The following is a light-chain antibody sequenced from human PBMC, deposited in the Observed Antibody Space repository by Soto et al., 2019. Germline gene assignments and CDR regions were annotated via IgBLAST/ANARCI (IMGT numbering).Light chain of an antibody. CDR1: ATVSSK. Sequence: EIVMTQSPATLSVSPGDSSTLSCRARATVSSKLAWFQQQPGRAPRLLIYATSARATGIPARFSGSGSGTEFTLTISILQSEDFAVYYCQQYSEWPLTFGGGTRVEIK. CDR3: QQYSEWPLT. V-gene: IGKV3-15*01. J-gene: IGKJ4*01. CDR2: ATS.